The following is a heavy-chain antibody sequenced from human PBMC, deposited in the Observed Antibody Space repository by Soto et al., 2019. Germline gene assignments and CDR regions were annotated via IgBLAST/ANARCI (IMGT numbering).Heavy chain of an antibody. V-gene: IGHV4-39*01. J-gene: IGHJ5*02. Sequence: SETLSLTCTVSGGSISSSSYYWGWIRQPPGKGLEWIGSIYYSGSTYYNPSLKSRVTISVDTSKNQFSLKLSSVTAADTAVYYCARGGSGSYFRSNWFDPWGQGTLVTVSS. CDR1: GGSISSSSYY. D-gene: IGHD1-26*01. CDR2: IYYSGST. CDR3: ARGGSGSYFRSNWFDP.